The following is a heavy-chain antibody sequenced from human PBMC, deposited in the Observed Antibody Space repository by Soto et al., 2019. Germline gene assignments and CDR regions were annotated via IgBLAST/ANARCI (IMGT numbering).Heavy chain of an antibody. D-gene: IGHD2-15*01. Sequence: GGSLRLSCAASGFTFDDYAMHWVRQAPGKGLEWVSGISWNSGSIGYADSVKGRFTISRDNAKNSLYLQMNSLRAEDTALYYCAKVPTPFYCSGGSCYSGAPPFFDLWGRGTLVTVSS. V-gene: IGHV3-9*01. CDR2: ISWNSGSI. CDR1: GFTFDDYA. J-gene: IGHJ2*01. CDR3: AKVPTPFYCSGGSCYSGAPPFFDL.